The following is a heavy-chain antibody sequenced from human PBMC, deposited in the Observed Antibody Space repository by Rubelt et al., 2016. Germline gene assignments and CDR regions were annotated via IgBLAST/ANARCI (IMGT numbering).Heavy chain of an antibody. Sequence: FTFSSYAMHWLRQAPGKGLEYVSAISSNWGSTYYADSVKGRFTISRDNSKNTLYLQMSSLRAEDTAVYYCVKAALQDIWGQGTRVTASS. CDR2: ISSNWGST. CDR3: VKAALQDI. V-gene: IGHV3-64D*06. CDR1: FTFSSYA. J-gene: IGHJ3*02. D-gene: IGHD2-15*01.